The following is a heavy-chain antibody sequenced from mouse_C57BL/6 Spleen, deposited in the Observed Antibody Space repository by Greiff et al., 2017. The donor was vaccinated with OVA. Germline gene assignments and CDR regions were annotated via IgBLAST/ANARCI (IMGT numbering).Heavy chain of an antibody. J-gene: IGHJ3*01. CDR3: AGGDYGGSPPFAY. CDR2: INPNYGTT. D-gene: IGHD1-1*01. V-gene: IGHV1-39*01. CDR1: GYSFTDYN. Sequence: VQLKESGPELVKPGASVKISCKASGYSFTDYNMNWVKQSNGKSLEWIGVINPNYGTTSYNQKFKGKATLTVDQSSSTAYMQLNSLTSEESAVYYCAGGDYGGSPPFAYWGQGTLVTVSA.